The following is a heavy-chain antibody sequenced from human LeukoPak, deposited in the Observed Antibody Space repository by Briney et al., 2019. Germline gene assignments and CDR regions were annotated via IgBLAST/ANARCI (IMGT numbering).Heavy chain of an antibody. J-gene: IGHJ4*02. D-gene: IGHD4-17*01. CDR3: ARGGDYGDSYYDY. CDR2: ISSSGSTI. Sequence: GGSLRLSCAASGFTFSDYYMSWIRHAPGRGLEWVSYISSSGSTIYYADSVKGRFTISRDNAKNSLYLQMNSLRAEDTAVYYCARGGDYGDSYYDYWGQGTLVTVSS. CDR1: GFTFSDYY. V-gene: IGHV3-11*04.